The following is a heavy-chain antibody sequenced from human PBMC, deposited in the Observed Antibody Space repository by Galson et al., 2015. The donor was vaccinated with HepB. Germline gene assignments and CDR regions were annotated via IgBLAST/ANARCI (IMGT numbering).Heavy chain of an antibody. CDR2: ISSSSSYI. CDR3: ARDLRRGNVVVPGWFDP. D-gene: IGHD2-2*01. V-gene: IGHV3-21*01. CDR1: GFTFSSYS. Sequence: SLRLSCAASGFTFSSYSMNWVRQAPGKGLEWVSSISSSSSYIYYADSVKGRFTISRDNAKNLLYLQMNSLRAEDTAVYYCARDLRRGNVVVPGWFDPWGQGTLVTVSS. J-gene: IGHJ5*02.